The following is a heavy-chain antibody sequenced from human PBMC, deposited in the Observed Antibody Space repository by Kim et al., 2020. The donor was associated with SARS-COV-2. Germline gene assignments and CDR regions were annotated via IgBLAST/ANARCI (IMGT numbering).Heavy chain of an antibody. Sequence: SETLSLTCAVYGGSFSGYYWSWIRQPPGKGLEWIGEINHSGSTNYNPSLKSRVTISVDTSKNQFSLKLSSVTAADTAVYYCARGRYGFVVPAAIFVYWGQGTLVTVSS. J-gene: IGHJ4*02. CDR2: INHSGST. CDR1: GGSFSGYY. CDR3: ARGRYGFVVPAAIFVY. D-gene: IGHD2-2*01. V-gene: IGHV4-34*01.